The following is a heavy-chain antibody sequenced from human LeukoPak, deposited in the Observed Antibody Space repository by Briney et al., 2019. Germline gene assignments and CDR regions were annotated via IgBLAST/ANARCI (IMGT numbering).Heavy chain of an antibody. J-gene: IGHJ3*02. Sequence: SETLSLTCAVYGGSFSGYYWSWIRQPPGKGLEWIGEINHSGSTNYNPSLKSRVTISVDTSKNQFSLKLSSVTAADTAVYYCARLRDYSGYYSYDAFDIWGQGTMVTVSS. V-gene: IGHV4-34*01. CDR2: INHSGST. CDR1: GGSFSGYY. D-gene: IGHD3-22*01. CDR3: ARLRDYSGYYSYDAFDI.